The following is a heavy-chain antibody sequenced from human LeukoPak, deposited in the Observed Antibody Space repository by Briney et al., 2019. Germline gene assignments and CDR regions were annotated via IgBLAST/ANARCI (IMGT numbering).Heavy chain of an antibody. J-gene: IGHJ5*02. V-gene: IGHV4-34*01. Sequence: SETLSLTCAVYGGSFSGYYWSWIRQPPGKGLEWIGEINHSGSTNYNPSLKSRVTISVDTSKNQFSLKLSSVTAADTAVYYCASSKAHYYDTTLDPWSQGTLVTVSS. CDR3: ASSKAHYYDTTLDP. CDR1: GGSFSGYY. D-gene: IGHD3-22*01. CDR2: INHSGST.